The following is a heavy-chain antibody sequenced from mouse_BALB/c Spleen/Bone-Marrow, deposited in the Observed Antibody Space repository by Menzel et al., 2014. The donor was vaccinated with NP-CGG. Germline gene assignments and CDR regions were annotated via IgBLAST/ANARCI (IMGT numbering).Heavy chain of an antibody. CDR3: ARSGSSSGYFDY. CDR2: ISSGSSTV. Sequence: EVKLVESGGGLVQPGGSRKLPCAASGFTFSSLGMHWVRQAPEKGLEWVAYISSGSSTVYYADKVMGRFTISRDNPKNTLFLQMTSLRSEDTAMYYCARSGSSSGYFDYWGQGTTLTVSS. CDR1: GFTFSSLG. J-gene: IGHJ2*01. V-gene: IGHV5-17*02. D-gene: IGHD1-1*01.